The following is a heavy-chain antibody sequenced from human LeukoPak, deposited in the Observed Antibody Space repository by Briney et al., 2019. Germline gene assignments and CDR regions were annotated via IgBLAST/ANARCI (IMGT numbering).Heavy chain of an antibody. Sequence: GSLRLSCTASGFSISNAWMNWVRQPPGKGLEWIGDISYSGSTYYNPSLKSRATISVDTSKNQFSLKLSSVTATDTAVYYCASGGSSSWYRWFDPWGQGTLVTVSS. V-gene: IGHV4-59*08. D-gene: IGHD6-13*01. CDR1: GFSISNAW. CDR3: ASGGSSSWYRWFDP. J-gene: IGHJ5*02. CDR2: ISYSGST.